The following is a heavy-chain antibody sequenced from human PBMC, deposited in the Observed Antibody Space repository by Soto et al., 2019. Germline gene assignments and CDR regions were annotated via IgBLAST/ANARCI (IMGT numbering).Heavy chain of an antibody. Sequence: QVQLQESGPGLVKPSETLSLTCTVSGGSISSYYWSWIRQPPGKGLEWIGYIYYSGSTNYNPSLKSRVTISVDTSKNQFSLKLSSVIAAHTAVYYCARVDRQVDAFDIWGQGTMVTVSS. D-gene: IGHD2-2*03. J-gene: IGHJ3*02. CDR2: IYYSGST. V-gene: IGHV4-59*01. CDR1: GGSISSYY. CDR3: ARVDRQVDAFDI.